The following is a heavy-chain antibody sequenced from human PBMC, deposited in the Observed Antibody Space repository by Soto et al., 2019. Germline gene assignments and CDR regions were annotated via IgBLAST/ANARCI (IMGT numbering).Heavy chain of an antibody. CDR3: ARGGVAAAGRDAFDI. D-gene: IGHD6-13*01. V-gene: IGHV3-33*01. Sequence: QVQLVESGGGVVQPGRSLRLSCAASGFTFSSYGMHWVRQAPGKGLEWVAVIWYDGSNKYYADSVKGRFTISRENSKNTLYLQMNSLRAEDTAVYYCARGGVAAAGRDAFDIWGQGTMVTVSS. CDR2: IWYDGSNK. J-gene: IGHJ3*02. CDR1: GFTFSSYG.